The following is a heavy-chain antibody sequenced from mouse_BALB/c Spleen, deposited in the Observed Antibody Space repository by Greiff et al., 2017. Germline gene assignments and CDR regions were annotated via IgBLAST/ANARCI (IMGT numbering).Heavy chain of an antibody. D-gene: IGHD2-1*01. Sequence: DVQLQESGPSLVKPSQTLSLTCSVTGDSITSGYWNWIRKFPGNKLEYMGYISYSGSTYYNPSLKSRISITRDTSKNQYYLQLNSVTTEDTATYYCATWGYGNYLYWYFDVWGAGTTVTVSS. CDR2: ISYSGST. CDR3: ATWGYGNYLYWYFDV. V-gene: IGHV3-8*02. J-gene: IGHJ1*01. CDR1: GDSITSGY.